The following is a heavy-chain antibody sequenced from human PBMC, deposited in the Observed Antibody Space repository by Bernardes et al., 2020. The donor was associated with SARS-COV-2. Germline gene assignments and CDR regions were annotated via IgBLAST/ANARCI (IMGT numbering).Heavy chain of an antibody. J-gene: IGHJ4*02. CDR2: ISYDGSNK. V-gene: IGHV3-30*18. CDR1: GFTFSSYG. D-gene: IGHD3-16*01. Sequence: GGSLRLSCAASGFTFSSYGMHWVRQAPGKGLEWVAVISYDGSNKYYADSVKGRFTISRDNSKNTLYLQMNSLRAEDTAVYYCAKGSTKWRGGGFAVGYWGQGTLVTVSS. CDR3: AKGSTKWRGGGFAVGY.